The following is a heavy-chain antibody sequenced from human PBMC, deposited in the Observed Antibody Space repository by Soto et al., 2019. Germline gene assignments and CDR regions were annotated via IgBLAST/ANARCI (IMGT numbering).Heavy chain of an antibody. V-gene: IGHV1-18*01. CDR2: INADYGNT. J-gene: IGHJ6*02. CDR1: GYTFTSYD. CDR3: ARCIQGDYYYGMDV. D-gene: IGHD5-18*01. Sequence: ASVKVSCKASGYTFTSYDINWVRQATGQGLEWMGRINADYGNTQYAQKFRGRVTMTTDTSTTTVYMELTNLRSDDTAVYYCARCIQGDYYYGMDVWGQGTTVTVS.